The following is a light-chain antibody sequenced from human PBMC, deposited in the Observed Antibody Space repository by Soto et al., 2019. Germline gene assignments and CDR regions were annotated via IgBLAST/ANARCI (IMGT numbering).Light chain of an antibody. J-gene: IGKJ1*01. V-gene: IGKV1-12*01. CDR3: QQANSFPQT. Sequence: DIQMTQSPSSVSASVGDRVTMTCRASQGISSWLVWYQQKAGKAPQLLIYAASKLQSGVPSRFSGSGSGTDFTLTISSLQPEDSATYYCQQANSFPQTFGQGTKVEIK. CDR2: AAS. CDR1: QGISSW.